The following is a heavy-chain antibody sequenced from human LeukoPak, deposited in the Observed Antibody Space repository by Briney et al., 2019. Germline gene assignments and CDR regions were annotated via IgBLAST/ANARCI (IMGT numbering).Heavy chain of an antibody. Sequence: PGGSLRLSCAASGFTVSSNYMSWVRQAPGKGLEWVSVIYSGGSTYYADSVKGRFTISRDNSKNTLYLQMNSLRAEDTAVYYCARALQWLVLYYWGQGTLVTVSS. CDR1: GFTVSSNY. D-gene: IGHD6-19*01. V-gene: IGHV3-53*01. CDR3: ARALQWLVLYY. CDR2: IYSGGST. J-gene: IGHJ4*02.